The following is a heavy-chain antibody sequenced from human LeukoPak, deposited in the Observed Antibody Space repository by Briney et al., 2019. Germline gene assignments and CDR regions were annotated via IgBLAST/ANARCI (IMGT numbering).Heavy chain of an antibody. CDR3: ARDGILPTPYFDY. D-gene: IGHD1-14*01. J-gene: IGHJ4*02. CDR2: ISYDGSNK. V-gene: IGHV3-30-3*01. Sequence: GRSLRLSCAASGFTFSICAMHWVRQAPGRGLEWVAVISYDGSNKYYADSVKGRFTISRDNFKNTLYLQMNSLRAEDTAVYYCARDGILPTPYFDYWGQGTLVTVSS. CDR1: GFTFSICA.